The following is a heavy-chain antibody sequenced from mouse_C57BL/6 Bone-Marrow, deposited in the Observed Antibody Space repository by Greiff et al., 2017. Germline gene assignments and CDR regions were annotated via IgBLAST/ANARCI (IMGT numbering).Heavy chain of an antibody. CDR3: SSIYYDYDDYYAMGY. CDR2: ILPGGGST. J-gene: IGHJ4*01. V-gene: IGHV1-9*01. D-gene: IGHD2-4*01. Sequence: QVQLQQSGAELMKPGASVKLSCKATGYTLTGYWIEWVKQWPGHGLEWLGEILPGGGSTNYNDKFKGKATSTADTSSNTAYMQLSSLTTEDSAIYYCSSIYYDYDDYYAMGYWGQGTSVTVSS. CDR1: GYTLTGYW.